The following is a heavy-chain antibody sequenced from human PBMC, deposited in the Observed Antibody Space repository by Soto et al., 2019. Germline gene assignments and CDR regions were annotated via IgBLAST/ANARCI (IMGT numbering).Heavy chain of an antibody. V-gene: IGHV4-61*01. Sequence: QVQLQESGPGLVKPSETLSLTCTVSGGSVSSGSYYWSWIRQPPGKGLEWIGYIYYSGSTNYNPPRKSRVTISVDTSKNQFSLKLSSVTAADTAVYYCARDWDGETSGTTDYYGMDVWGQGTTVTVSS. CDR3: ARDWDGETSGTTDYYGMDV. J-gene: IGHJ6*02. CDR1: GGSVSSGSYY. CDR2: IYYSGST. D-gene: IGHD1-1*01.